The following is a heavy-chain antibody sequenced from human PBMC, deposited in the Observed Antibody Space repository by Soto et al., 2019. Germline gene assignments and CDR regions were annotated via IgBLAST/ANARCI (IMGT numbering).Heavy chain of an antibody. CDR1: GGTFSSYA. V-gene: IGHV1-69*01. D-gene: IGHD3-22*01. CDR2: IIPIFGTA. CDR3: ASELPHYYDSSGYFDY. J-gene: IGHJ4*02. Sequence: QVQLVQSGAEVKKPGSSVKVSCKASGGTFSSYAISWVRQAPGQGLEWMGGIIPIFGTANYAQKFQGRVTITADESTSTAYMELSSLRSEDTAVYYCASELPHYYDSSGYFDYWGQGTLVTVSS.